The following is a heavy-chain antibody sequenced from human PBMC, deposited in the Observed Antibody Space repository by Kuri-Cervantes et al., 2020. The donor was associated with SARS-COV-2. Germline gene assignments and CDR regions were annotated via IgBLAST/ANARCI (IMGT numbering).Heavy chain of an antibody. CDR1: GYTFTSYY. CDR2: INPSGGST. CDR3: ARDTVSSIAVAGPTDY. V-gene: IGHV1-46*01. D-gene: IGHD6-19*01. J-gene: IGHJ4*02. Sequence: ASVKVSCKASGYTFTSYYMHWVRQAPGQGLEWMGIINPSGGSTSYAQKFQGRVTMTRDTSTSTVYMELSSLRSEDTAVYYCARDTVSSIAVAGPTDYWGQGTQVTVSS.